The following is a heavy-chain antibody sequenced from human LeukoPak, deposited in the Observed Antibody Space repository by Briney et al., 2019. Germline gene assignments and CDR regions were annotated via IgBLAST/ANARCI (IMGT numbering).Heavy chain of an antibody. CDR3: ARPRIAVAGFDY. J-gene: IGHJ4*02. CDR2: IYYSGST. Sequence: PSETLSLTCTVSGGSISSSSYYWGWIRQPPGKGLEWIGSIYYSGSTYYNPSLKSRVTISVDTSKNQFSLKLSSVTAADTAVYYCARPRIAVAGFDYWGQGTLVTVSS. D-gene: IGHD6-19*01. V-gene: IGHV4-39*07. CDR1: GGSISSSSYY.